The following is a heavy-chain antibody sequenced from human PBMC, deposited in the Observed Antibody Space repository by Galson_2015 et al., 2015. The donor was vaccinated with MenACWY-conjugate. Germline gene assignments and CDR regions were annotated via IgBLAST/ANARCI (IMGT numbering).Heavy chain of an antibody. CDR3: ARAAGG. D-gene: IGHD3-16*01. CDR2: INTAGGYT. J-gene: IGHJ4*02. CDR1: GFTFSNYW. V-gene: IGHV3-74*01. Sequence: SLRLSCAASGFTFSNYWMHWVRQAPGRGPVWLSNINTAGGYTSYADSVKGRFAISRDNAKSTLYLQMNSLRTDDTAVYFCARAAGGWGPGTLVTVSP.